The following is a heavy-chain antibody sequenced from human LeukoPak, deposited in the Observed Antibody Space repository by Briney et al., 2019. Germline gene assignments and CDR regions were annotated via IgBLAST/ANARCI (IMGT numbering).Heavy chain of an antibody. D-gene: IGHD2-2*01. J-gene: IGHJ5*02. CDR2: ISAYNGNT. CDR1: GYTFTSYG. V-gene: IGHV1-18*04. Sequence: ASVKVSCKASGYTFTSYGISWVRQAPGQGLEWMGRISAYNGNTNYAQKLQGRVTMSTDTSTSTAYMELRSLRSADTAVYYCARVRCSTSCYDGNWFDPWGQGTLVTVSS. CDR3: ARVRCSTSCYDGNWFDP.